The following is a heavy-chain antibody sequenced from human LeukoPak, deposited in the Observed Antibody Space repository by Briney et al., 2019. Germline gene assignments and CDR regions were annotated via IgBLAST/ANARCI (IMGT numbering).Heavy chain of an antibody. CDR3: ARRSGIAVAGAFDY. CDR1: GFSFSSYE. CDR2: ISGSGDST. V-gene: IGHV3-23*01. J-gene: IGHJ4*02. D-gene: IGHD6-19*01. Sequence: GGSLRLSCAASGFSFSSYEMNWVRQAPGKGLEWVSGISGSGDSTYYADSVKGRFTISRDNSKNTLYLQMNSLRAEDTAVYYCARRSGIAVAGAFDYWGQGTLVTVSS.